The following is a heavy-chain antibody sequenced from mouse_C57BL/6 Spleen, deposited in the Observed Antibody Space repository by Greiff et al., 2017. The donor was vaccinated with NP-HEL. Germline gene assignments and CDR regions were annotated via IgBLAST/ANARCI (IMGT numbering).Heavy chain of an antibody. CDR2: IYPGSGST. Sequence: QVQLQQPGAELVKPGASVKMSCKASGYTFTSYWITWVKQRPGQGLEWIGDIYPGSGSTNYNEKFKSKATLTVDTSSSTAYMQLSSLTSEDSAVYYGARLRTVVVKYYAMDYWGQGTSVTVSS. CDR3: ARLRTVVVKYYAMDY. J-gene: IGHJ4*01. V-gene: IGHV1-55*01. D-gene: IGHD1-1*01. CDR1: GYTFTSYW.